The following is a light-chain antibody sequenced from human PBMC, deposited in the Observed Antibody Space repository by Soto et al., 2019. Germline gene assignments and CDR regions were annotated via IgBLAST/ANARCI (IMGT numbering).Light chain of an antibody. V-gene: IGLV2-14*01. CDR1: SSDVGGYNY. CDR2: EVS. CDR3: RSYTTHSAQWV. J-gene: IGLJ3*02. Sequence: QSALTQPASVSGSPGQSITISCTGTSSDVGGYNYVSWYQQHPGKAPKLMIYEVSNRPSGVSNRFSGSKSGNTASLTISGLPAEEEADYYGRSYTTHSAQWVFGGGTKLTVL.